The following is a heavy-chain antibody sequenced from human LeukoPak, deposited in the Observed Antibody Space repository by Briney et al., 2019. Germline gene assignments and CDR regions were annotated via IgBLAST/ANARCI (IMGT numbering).Heavy chain of an antibody. CDR1: XFTXXXYE. CDR3: ARAPGYGAAYYFDY. CDR2: ISSSGSTI. D-gene: IGHD1-1*01. V-gene: IGHV3-48*03. J-gene: IGHJ4*02. Sequence: SXFTXXXYEMNWVRQAPGKGLEWVSYISSSGSTIYYADSVKGRFTISRDNSKNTLYLQMNSLRAEDTAVYYCARAPGYGAAYYFDYWGQGTLVTVSS.